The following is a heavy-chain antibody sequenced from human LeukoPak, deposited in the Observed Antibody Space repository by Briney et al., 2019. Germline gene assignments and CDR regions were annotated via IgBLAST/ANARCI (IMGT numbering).Heavy chain of an antibody. V-gene: IGHV4-59*11. Sequence: SETLSLTCTVSGGSISSQYWSWIRQPPGKGLEWIGYIYYSGSTKYNASLRSRVTMSVDTSRNQFSLKLSSVTAADTAVYYCARFEQQLVEVAIAYYDYYYLDVWGKGTTVTVSS. CDR2: IYYSGST. J-gene: IGHJ6*03. CDR1: GGSISSQY. D-gene: IGHD6-13*01. CDR3: ARFEQQLVEVAIAYYDYYYLDV.